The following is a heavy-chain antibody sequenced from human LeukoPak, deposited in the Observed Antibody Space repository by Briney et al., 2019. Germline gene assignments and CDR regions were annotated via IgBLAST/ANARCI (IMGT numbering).Heavy chain of an antibody. D-gene: IGHD3-3*01. Sequence: SETLSLTCTVSGGSISSSSYYWGRIPQPPGQGLKGIGSIYYSGSTHYNRSLKSRVTISVATSKKQFSLKLSSVTDADTAVYYCARLSLGSGYYFDYWGQGPLVTVSS. J-gene: IGHJ4*02. CDR3: ARLSLGSGYYFDY. CDR1: GGSISSSSYY. V-gene: IGHV4-39*01. CDR2: IYYSGST.